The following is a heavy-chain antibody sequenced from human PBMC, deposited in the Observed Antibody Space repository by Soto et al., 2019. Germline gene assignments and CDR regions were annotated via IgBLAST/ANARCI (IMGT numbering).Heavy chain of an antibody. Sequence: GGSLRLSCAASGFTFSSYSMNWVRQAPGKGLEWVSYISSSSSTIYYADSVKGRFTISRDNVKNSLYLQMNSLRAEDTAVYYCARDPSDITIFGVVTLPFDYWGQGTLVTVSS. CDR2: ISSSSSTI. CDR1: GFTFSSYS. V-gene: IGHV3-48*01. CDR3: ARDPSDITIFGVVTLPFDY. J-gene: IGHJ4*02. D-gene: IGHD3-3*01.